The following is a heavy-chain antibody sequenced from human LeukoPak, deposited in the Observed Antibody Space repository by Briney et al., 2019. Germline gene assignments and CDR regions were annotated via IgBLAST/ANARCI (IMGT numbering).Heavy chain of an antibody. Sequence: ASVKVSCKASGYTFTAYFIHWMRQAPGQGLEWVGWINPHSGGTKYAQKFQGRVTMTRDTSISTAYMELSRLRSDDTAVYYCARDLPGNPFDYWGQGTLVTVSS. V-gene: IGHV1-2*02. CDR2: INPHSGGT. CDR3: ARDLPGNPFDY. D-gene: IGHD1-1*01. J-gene: IGHJ4*02. CDR1: GYTFTAYF.